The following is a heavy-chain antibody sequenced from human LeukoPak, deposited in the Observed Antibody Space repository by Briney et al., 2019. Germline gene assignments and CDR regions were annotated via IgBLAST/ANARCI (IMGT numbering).Heavy chain of an antibody. CDR3: ASGATLYQLPY. D-gene: IGHD2-2*01. J-gene: IGHJ4*02. CDR1: GFTFTSYW. Sequence: PGESLKISCKGSGFTFTSYWIGWVRQMPGKGLEWMGIIYPGDSDTRYSPSFQGQVTISVDKSISTAYLQWRSLKASDTAMYYCASGATLYQLPYWGQGTLVTVSS. CDR2: IYPGDSDT. V-gene: IGHV5-51*01.